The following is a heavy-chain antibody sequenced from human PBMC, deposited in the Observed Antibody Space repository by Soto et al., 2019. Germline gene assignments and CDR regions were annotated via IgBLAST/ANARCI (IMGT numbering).Heavy chain of an antibody. CDR3: AKQPSAATASSFDY. J-gene: IGHJ4*02. V-gene: IGHV5-10-1*01. CDR2: IDPSDSYA. CDR1: GYSFTNYW. D-gene: IGHD5-18*01. Sequence: GESLKISCKGSGYSFTNYWISWVRQMPGKGLEWMGRIDPSDSYASYRPSFQGHVTISADKSISTAYLQWSSLKASDTAMYYCAKQPSAATASSFDYWGQGTLVTVYS.